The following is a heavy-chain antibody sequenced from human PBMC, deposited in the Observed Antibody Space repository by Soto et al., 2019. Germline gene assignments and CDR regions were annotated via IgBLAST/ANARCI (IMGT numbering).Heavy chain of an antibody. V-gene: IGHV1-18*01. J-gene: IGHJ5*02. CDR3: ARDTTPKYGSGRQEGFDP. Sequence: GASVKVSCKASGYTFTSYGISWVRQAPGQGLEWMGWINVYNGNTNYAQKFQGRVTMTTDTSTSTAYMELRSLRSDDTAVYYCARDTTPKYGSGRQEGFDPWGQGTLVTVSS. D-gene: IGHD3-10*01. CDR2: INVYNGNT. CDR1: GYTFTSYG.